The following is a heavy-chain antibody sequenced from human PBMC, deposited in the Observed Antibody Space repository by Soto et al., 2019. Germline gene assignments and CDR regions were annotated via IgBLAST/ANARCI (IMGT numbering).Heavy chain of an antibody. CDR3: ASSYYYDISGYSLYYFDY. J-gene: IGHJ4*02. CDR1: AGTFSSYA. CDR2: ITPIFGTA. D-gene: IGHD3-22*01. Sequence: GASVKFSCKASAGTFSSYAISWVRLAPGQRLEWMGGITPIFGTANYAQKFQGRVTITADESTSTAYMELSSLRSEDTAVYYCASSYYYDISGYSLYYFDYWGQGTLVTVS. V-gene: IGHV1-69*13.